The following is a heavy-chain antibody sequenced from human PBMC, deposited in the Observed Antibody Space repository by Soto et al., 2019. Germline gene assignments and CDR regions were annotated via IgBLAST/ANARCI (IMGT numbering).Heavy chain of an antibody. CDR1: GFTFSSYS. D-gene: IGHD3-22*01. V-gene: IGHV3-21*01. Sequence: GGSLRLSCAASGFTFSSYSMNWVRQAPGKGLEWVSSISSSSSYIYYADSVKGRFIISRDNAKNSLYLQMNSLRAEDTAVYYCARELAYYDSSGFLGYWGQGTLVTVSS. CDR2: ISSSSSYI. CDR3: ARELAYYDSSGFLGY. J-gene: IGHJ4*02.